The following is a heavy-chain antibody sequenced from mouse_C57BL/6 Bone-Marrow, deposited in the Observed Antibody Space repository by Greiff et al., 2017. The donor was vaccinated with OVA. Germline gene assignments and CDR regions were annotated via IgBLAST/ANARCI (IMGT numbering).Heavy chain of an antibody. CDR2: IHPSSGST. CDR3: ARATTVVTTRYFDV. J-gene: IGHJ1*03. D-gene: IGHD1-1*01. CDR1: GYTFTSYW. Sequence: QVQLQQPGAELVKPGASVKLSCKASGYTFTSYWMHWVKQRPGQGLEWIGMIHPSSGSTNYNEKFKSKATLTVDKSSSTAYMQLSSLTSEDSAVYFCARATTVVTTRYFDVWGTGTPVTVSA. V-gene: IGHV1-64*01.